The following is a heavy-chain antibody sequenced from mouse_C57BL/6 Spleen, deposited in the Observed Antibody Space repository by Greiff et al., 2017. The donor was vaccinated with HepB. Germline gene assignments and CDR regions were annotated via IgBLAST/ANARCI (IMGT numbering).Heavy chain of an antibody. J-gene: IGHJ4*01. CDR3: ARHEAGIYYGNYDAMDY. CDR1: GYTFTEYT. CDR2: FYPGSGSI. Sequence: VKLMESGAELVKPGASVKLSCKASGYTFTEYTIHWVKQRSGQGLEWIGWFYPGSGSIKYNEKFKDKATLTADKSSSTVYMELSRLTSEDSAVYFCARHEAGIYYGNYDAMDYWGQGTSVTVSS. V-gene: IGHV1-62-2*01. D-gene: IGHD2-1*01.